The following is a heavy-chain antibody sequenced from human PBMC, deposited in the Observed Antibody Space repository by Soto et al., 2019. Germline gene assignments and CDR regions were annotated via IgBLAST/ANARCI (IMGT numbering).Heavy chain of an antibody. CDR2: ISGSGGST. CDR3: ARADYGSGIFFVTY. D-gene: IGHD3-10*01. Sequence: GGSLRLSCAASRFAFSSYAMSWVRQAPGKGLEWVSAISGSGGSTYYADSVKGRFTISRDNSKNTLYLQMNSLRAEDTAVYYWARADYGSGIFFVTYGGQGTLATVP. J-gene: IGHJ4*02. CDR1: RFAFSSYA. V-gene: IGHV3-23*01.